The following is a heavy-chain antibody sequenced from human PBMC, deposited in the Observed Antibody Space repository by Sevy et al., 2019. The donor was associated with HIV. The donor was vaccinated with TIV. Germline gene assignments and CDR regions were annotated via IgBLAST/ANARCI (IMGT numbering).Heavy chain of an antibody. Sequence: GGSLRLSCAASGFTFSSYAMSWVRQAPGKGLEWVSAISGSGGSTYYADSVKGRFTISRDNSKNTLYLQMNSLRAEDTAVYYCAKDLQTVTTGEDHDGFDIWGQGTMVTVSS. D-gene: IGHD4-17*01. J-gene: IGHJ3*02. CDR3: AKDLQTVTTGEDHDGFDI. CDR1: GFTFSSYA. CDR2: ISGSGGST. V-gene: IGHV3-23*01.